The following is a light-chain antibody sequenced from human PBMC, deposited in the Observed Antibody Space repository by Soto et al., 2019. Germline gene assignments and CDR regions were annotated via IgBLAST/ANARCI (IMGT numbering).Light chain of an antibody. V-gene: IGLV2-23*01. J-gene: IGLJ3*02. CDR1: SSDVGSYNL. CDR2: EGS. Sequence: VLTQPASVSGSPGQSITISCTGTSSDVGSYNLVSWYQQHPGKAPKLMIYEGSKRPSGVSNRFSGSKSGNTASLTISGLQAEDEADYYCCSYAGSSTWVFGGGTQLTVL. CDR3: CSYAGSSTWV.